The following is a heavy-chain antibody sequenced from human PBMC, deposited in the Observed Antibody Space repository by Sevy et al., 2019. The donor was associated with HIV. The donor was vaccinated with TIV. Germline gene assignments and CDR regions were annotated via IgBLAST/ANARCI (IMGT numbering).Heavy chain of an antibody. V-gene: IGHV4-59*01. D-gene: IGHD7-27*01. CDR2: AYYNGGT. Sequence: SETLPLTCTVSGGSLDVFGWTWVRQPPGKGLEWIGYAYYNGGTNYNPSLKSRLTIPVGTSARQFSLHLNSVTAADTAIYYCARDNWGSIDYWGQGILVTVSS. CDR1: GGSLDVFG. J-gene: IGHJ4*02. CDR3: ARDNWGSIDY.